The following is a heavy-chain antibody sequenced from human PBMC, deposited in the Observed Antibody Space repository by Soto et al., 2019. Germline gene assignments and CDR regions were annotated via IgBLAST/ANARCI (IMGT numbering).Heavy chain of an antibody. V-gene: IGHV3-23*01. CDR1: GFTFSNHA. CDR2: ISGNGIST. D-gene: IGHD3-10*01. Sequence: EVQLLESGGGLVQPGGSLRLSCAAFGFTFSNHAMSWVRQAPGKGLEWVSAISGNGISTYYADSVRGRFTISRDNSKNTLYLQMNRLRADDTAVYYCARDAIAMVRGTNNWFDPWGQGTLVTVST. CDR3: ARDAIAMVRGTNNWFDP. J-gene: IGHJ5*02.